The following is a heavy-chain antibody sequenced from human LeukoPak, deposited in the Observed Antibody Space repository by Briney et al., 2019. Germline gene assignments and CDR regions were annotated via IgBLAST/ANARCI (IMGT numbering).Heavy chain of an antibody. Sequence: PSETLSLTCAVYGGSFSGYYWSWIRQPPGKGLEWIGSIYYSGSTYYNPSLKSRVTISVDTSKNQFSLNLSSVTAADTAVYYCARAYSPPQWSPFDYWGQGTLVTVSS. CDR3: ARAYSPPQWSPFDY. D-gene: IGHD6-13*01. V-gene: IGHV4-34*01. CDR1: GGSFSGYY. CDR2: IYYSGST. J-gene: IGHJ4*02.